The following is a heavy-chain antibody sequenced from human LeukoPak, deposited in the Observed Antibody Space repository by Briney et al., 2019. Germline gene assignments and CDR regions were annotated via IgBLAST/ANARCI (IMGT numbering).Heavy chain of an antibody. J-gene: IGHJ5*02. CDR3: ARGRLGYYGSGSYHKGFDP. V-gene: IGHV4-34*01. CDR1: GGSLSGYY. CDR2: INHSGST. Sequence: SETLYLTCAVYGGSLSGYYWSWIRQPPGKGLEWIGEINHSGSTNYNPSLKSRVTISVDTSKNQFSLKLSSVTAADTAVYYCARGRLGYYGSGSYHKGFDPWGQGTLVTVSS. D-gene: IGHD3-10*01.